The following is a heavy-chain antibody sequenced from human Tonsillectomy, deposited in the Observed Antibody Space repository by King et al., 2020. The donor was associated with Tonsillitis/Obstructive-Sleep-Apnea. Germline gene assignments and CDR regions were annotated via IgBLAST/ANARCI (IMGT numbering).Heavy chain of an antibody. V-gene: IGHV3-23*04. D-gene: IGHD6-19*01. CDR1: GFTFSSYA. CDR3: AKISSYSSGWYEGQFDY. J-gene: IGHJ4*02. CDR2: ISGSGGGT. Sequence: VQLVESGGGLVQPGGSLRLSCAASGFTFSSYAMTWVRQAPGKGLEWVSAISGSGGGTYSADSVMGRFTISRDNSKNILYLQLNTLRAEDTAVYYCAKISSYSSGWYEGQFDYWGRGTLVTVSS.